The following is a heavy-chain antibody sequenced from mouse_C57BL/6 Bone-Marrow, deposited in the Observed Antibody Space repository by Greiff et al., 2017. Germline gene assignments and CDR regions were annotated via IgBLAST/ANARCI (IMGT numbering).Heavy chain of an antibody. CDR2: IDPANGNT. D-gene: IGHD2-3*01. CDR1: GFNIKNTY. CDR3: ALYEGYYDCYFDV. J-gene: IGHJ1*03. Sequence: VHVKQSVAELVRPGASVKLSCTASGFNIKNTYMHWVKQRPEQGLEWIGRIDPANGNTKYAPKFQGKATITGDTSSNTAYLQLSSLTAEDTAIYYCALYEGYYDCYFDVWGTGTTVTVSS. V-gene: IGHV14-3*01.